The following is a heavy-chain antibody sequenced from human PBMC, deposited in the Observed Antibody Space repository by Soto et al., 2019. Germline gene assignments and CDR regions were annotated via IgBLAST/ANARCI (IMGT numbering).Heavy chain of an antibody. CDR1: GGSISSSNW. V-gene: IGHV4-4*02. CDR2: IYHSGST. D-gene: IGHD3-10*01. Sequence: QVQLQESGPGLVKPSGTLSLTCAVSGGSISSSNWWSWVRQPPGKGLEWFGEIYHSGSTNYNPSRKSRVTISVDKSKNQFALKLSSVTAADTAVDYCAREASKDYYGSGSYFAYWGQGTLVTVSS. J-gene: IGHJ4*02. CDR3: AREASKDYYGSGSYFAY.